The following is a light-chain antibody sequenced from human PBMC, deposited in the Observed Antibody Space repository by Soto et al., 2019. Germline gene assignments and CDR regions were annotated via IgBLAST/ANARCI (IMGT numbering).Light chain of an antibody. Sequence: QSALTQPPSASGSPGQSVTISCTGTSSDVGGYNYVSWYQQHPGKAPKLMIYEVSKRPSGVPDRFSGSNSGYPASLTVSGLQAEDEADYYSSSYAGSNNVVFGGVTNLTV. J-gene: IGLJ2*01. CDR1: SSDVGGYNY. CDR2: EVS. CDR3: SSYAGSNNVV. V-gene: IGLV2-8*01.